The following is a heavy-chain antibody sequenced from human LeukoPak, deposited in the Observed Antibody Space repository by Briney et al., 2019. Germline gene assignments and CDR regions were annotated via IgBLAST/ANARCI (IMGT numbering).Heavy chain of an antibody. D-gene: IGHD3-22*01. J-gene: IGHJ4*02. CDR3: AKDRVYYYDSGGYSSDY. CDR1: GFTFSSYA. Sequence: GGSLRLSCAASGFTFSSYAMSWVRQAPGKGLEWVSGISGSGGSTCYADSVMGRFTISRDNSKNTLFLQMNSLTAEDTAVYFFAKDRVYYYDSGGYSSDYWGQGTLVTVSS. V-gene: IGHV3-23*01. CDR2: ISGSGGST.